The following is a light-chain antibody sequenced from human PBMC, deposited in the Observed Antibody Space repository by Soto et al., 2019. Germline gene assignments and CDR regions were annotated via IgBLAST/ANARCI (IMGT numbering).Light chain of an antibody. J-gene: IGKJ1*01. CDR3: LRSMQLPWT. V-gene: IGKV2D-29*01. Sequence: DIVMTQTPLSLSVTPGQPASISCKSSQSLPHSGGKTYLYWHLQKTGQPAQLLIYEVSNRFSGDPDRFGGRGSGTDFTMNISRVEAEDVGVYYCLRSMQLPWTFGQGTKVQIK. CDR1: QSLPHSGGKTY. CDR2: EVS.